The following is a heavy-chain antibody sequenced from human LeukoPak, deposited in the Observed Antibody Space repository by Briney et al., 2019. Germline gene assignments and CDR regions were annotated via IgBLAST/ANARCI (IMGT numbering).Heavy chain of an antibody. Sequence: GGSLRLSCAVSGLTFSSYSMDWVRQAPGKGLEWVAYISSTSSTIYSAASVKGRFTISRDNAKNSLYLHINDLSVEDTAVYCCASDAPCSSTNCYTGGFEYWGQGNVVIVSS. CDR2: ISSTSSTI. CDR3: ASDAPCSSTNCYTGGFEY. D-gene: IGHD2-2*02. J-gene: IGHJ4*02. V-gene: IGHV3-48*04. CDR1: GLTFSSYS.